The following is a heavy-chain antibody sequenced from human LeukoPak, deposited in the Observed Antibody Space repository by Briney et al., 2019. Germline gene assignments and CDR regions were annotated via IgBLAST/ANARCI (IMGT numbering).Heavy chain of an antibody. Sequence: GASVKVSCKASGYTFTSYYIYWVRQAPGQGLEWMGGIIPIFGTANYAQKFQGRVTITADESTSTAYMELSSLRSEDTAVYYCARVGAPAYSGYDYWGQGTLVTVSS. CDR3: ARVGAPAYSGYDY. J-gene: IGHJ4*02. CDR1: GYTFTSYY. V-gene: IGHV1-69*13. D-gene: IGHD5-12*01. CDR2: IIPIFGTA.